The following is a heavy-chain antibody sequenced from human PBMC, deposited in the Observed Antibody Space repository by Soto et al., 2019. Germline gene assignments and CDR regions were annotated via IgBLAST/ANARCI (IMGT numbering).Heavy chain of an antibody. J-gene: IGHJ6*02. CDR1: GYTFTDYW. CDR2: IYPGDSDT. D-gene: IGHD2-2*02. V-gene: IGHV5-51*01. CDR3: ASSGPVVPAAIPYYGMDV. Sequence: PGESLKISCKGSGYTFTDYWIGWVRQLPGKGLEWMGIIYPGDSDTRYSPSFQGQVTISADKSISTAYLQWISLKASDTAMYYCASSGPVVPAAIPYYGMDVWGQGTTVTVSS.